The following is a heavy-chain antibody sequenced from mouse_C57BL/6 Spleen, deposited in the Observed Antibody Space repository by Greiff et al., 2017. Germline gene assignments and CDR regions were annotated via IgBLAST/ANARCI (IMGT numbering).Heavy chain of an antibody. CDR2: ISYDGSN. CDR3: ARDYYDSSFDY. D-gene: IGHD1-1*01. V-gene: IGHV3-6*01. CDR1: GFSITSGYY. Sequence: EVQLVESGPGLVKPSQSLSLTCSVTGFSITSGYYWNWIRQFPGNKLEWMGYISYDGSNNYNPSLKNRISITRDTSKTQFFLKLNSVTTEDTATYYCARDYYDSSFDYWGQGTTLTVSS. J-gene: IGHJ2*01.